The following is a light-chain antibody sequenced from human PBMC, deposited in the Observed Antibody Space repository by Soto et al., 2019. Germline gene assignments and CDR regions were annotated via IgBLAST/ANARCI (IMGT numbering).Light chain of an antibody. V-gene: IGLV1-44*01. CDR1: HSNIGRNT. CDR2: GNS. J-gene: IGLJ2*01. Sequence: QLVLTQPPSASGTPGQRVTISCSGRHSNIGRNTVNWYQQLPGTAPRLLIFGNSQRPSGVPDRFSGSKSVTSASLAISGLQSEDEAHYYCAAWDDSLSGWLFGGGTQLTVL. CDR3: AAWDDSLSGWL.